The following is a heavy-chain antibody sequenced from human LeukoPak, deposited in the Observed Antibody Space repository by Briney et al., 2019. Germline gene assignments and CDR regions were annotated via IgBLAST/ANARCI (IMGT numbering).Heavy chain of an antibody. CDR3: ARAFYSSSWYHKEDFFDC. D-gene: IGHD6-13*01. V-gene: IGHV4-38-2*02. CDR1: GGSISSYY. Sequence: SETLSLTCTVSGGSISSYYWGWIRQPPGKGLEWIGSIYHSGSTNYKPSLKSRVTISVDTSKNQFSLKLSSVTAEETAVYYCARAFYSSSWYHKEDFFDCWGQGTPVTVSS. J-gene: IGHJ4*02. CDR2: IYHSGST.